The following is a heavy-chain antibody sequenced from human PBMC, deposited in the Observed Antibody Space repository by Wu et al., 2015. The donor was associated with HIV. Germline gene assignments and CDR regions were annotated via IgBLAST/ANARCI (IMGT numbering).Heavy chain of an antibody. CDR1: GYTFITYA. Sequence: QDQLVQSGGEVKKPGASVKVSCKASGYTFITYAISWLRQAPGQGLEWMGLTSAYHGKADYAQKFQDRVALTTDTATATAYMELRRLTSDDTAVYYCARDMPSIYDSSGHRSLDIWGQGTVVAVSS. D-gene: IGHD3-22*01. J-gene: IGHJ3*02. CDR3: ARDMPSIYDSSGHRSLDI. CDR2: TSAYHGKA. V-gene: IGHV1-18*01.